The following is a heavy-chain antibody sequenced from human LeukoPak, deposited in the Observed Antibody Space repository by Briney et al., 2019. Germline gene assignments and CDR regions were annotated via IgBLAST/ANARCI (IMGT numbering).Heavy chain of an antibody. V-gene: IGHV3-7*01. Sequence: GGSLRLSCAASGFTFSSYWMSWVRQAPGKGLEWVANIEQDGSEKYYVDSVKGRFTISRDNAKNSLYLQMNSLRAEDTAVYYCARDPWSSGWYGDAFDIWGQGTMVTVSS. J-gene: IGHJ3*02. CDR1: GFTFSSYW. CDR2: IEQDGSEK. CDR3: ARDPWSSGWYGDAFDI. D-gene: IGHD6-19*01.